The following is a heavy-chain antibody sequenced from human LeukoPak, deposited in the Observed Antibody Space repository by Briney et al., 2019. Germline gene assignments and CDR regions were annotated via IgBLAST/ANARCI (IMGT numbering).Heavy chain of an antibody. CDR1: GYTFTGYY. D-gene: IGHD2-2*01. Sequence: ASVKVSCKASGYTFTGYYMHWVRQAPGQGLEWMGRINPNSGGTNYAQKFQGRVTMTRDTSISTAYMELSRLRSDDTAVYYCAILGYCSSTSCPSGWFDPWGQGTLVTFSS. CDR2: INPNSGGT. J-gene: IGHJ5*02. CDR3: AILGYCSSTSCPSGWFDP. V-gene: IGHV1-2*06.